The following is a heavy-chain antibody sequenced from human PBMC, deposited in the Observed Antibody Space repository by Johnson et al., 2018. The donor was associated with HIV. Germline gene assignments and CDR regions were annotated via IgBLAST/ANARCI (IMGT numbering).Heavy chain of an antibody. V-gene: IGHV3-13*01. CDR1: GFTFSSYG. D-gene: IGHD1/OR15-1a*01. Sequence: EVQLVESGGGVVQPGRSLRLSCAASGFTFSSYGMHWVRQAPGKGLEWVSAIGTAGDTYYPGSVKGRFTISRENAKNSLYLQVNSLRAEDTAVYYCARDLGNWDSPRSAFDIWGQGTMVTVSS. CDR2: IGTAGDT. J-gene: IGHJ3*02. CDR3: ARDLGNWDSPRSAFDI.